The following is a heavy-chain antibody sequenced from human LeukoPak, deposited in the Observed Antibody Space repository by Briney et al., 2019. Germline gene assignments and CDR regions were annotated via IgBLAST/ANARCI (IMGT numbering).Heavy chain of an antibody. Sequence: PGGCLRLSCAASGFTFSSYGMHWVRQAPGKGLEWVAVIWYDGSNKYYAGSVKGRFTISRDNSKNTLYLQMNSLRAEDTAVYYCARLSEHYYDSSGYAWGQGTLVTVSS. V-gene: IGHV3-33*01. CDR2: IWYDGSNK. J-gene: IGHJ4*02. CDR1: GFTFSSYG. CDR3: ARLSEHYYDSSGYA. D-gene: IGHD3-22*01.